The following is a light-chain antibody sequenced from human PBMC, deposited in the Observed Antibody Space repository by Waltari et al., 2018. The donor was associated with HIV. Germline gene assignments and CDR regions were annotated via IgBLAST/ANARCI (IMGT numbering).Light chain of an antibody. CDR3: QQYYRTPPA. V-gene: IGKV4-1*01. CDR1: ESILSNSNKNNY. Sequence: VMPQSPGALVVSVGEGLTINHKYPESILSNSNKNNYLAWYQQRPGQPPKLLVYWASTRESGVPARFSGSGSGTDFTLTITNLQAEDAAIYYCQQYYRTPPAFGQGTKVEI. CDR2: WAS. J-gene: IGKJ1*01.